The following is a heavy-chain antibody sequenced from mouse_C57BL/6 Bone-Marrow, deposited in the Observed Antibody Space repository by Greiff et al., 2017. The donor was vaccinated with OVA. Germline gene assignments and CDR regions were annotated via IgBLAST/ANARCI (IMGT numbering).Heavy chain of an antibody. CDR3: ASASITTVVDSWFAY. V-gene: IGHV5-6*01. Sequence: EVQVVESGGDLVKPGGSLKLSCAASGFTFSSYGMSWVRQTPDKRLEWVATISSGGSYTYYPDSVKGRFTISRDNAKNTLYLQMSSLKSEDTAMYDCASASITTVVDSWFAYWGQGTLVTVSA. D-gene: IGHD1-1*01. J-gene: IGHJ3*01. CDR1: GFTFSSYG. CDR2: ISSGGSYT.